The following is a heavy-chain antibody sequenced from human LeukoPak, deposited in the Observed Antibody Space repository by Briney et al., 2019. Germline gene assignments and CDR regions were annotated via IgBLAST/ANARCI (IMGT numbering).Heavy chain of an antibody. CDR1: GFTFSSYS. J-gene: IGHJ4*02. CDR2: ISSSSSYI. CDR3: ARAPPSPGEFDY. Sequence: PGGSLRLSCAASGFTFSSYSMNWVRQAPGKGLEWVSSISSSSSYIYYADSVKGRFTISRDNAKNSLYLQMNSLRAEDTAVYYCARAPPSPGEFDYWGQGTLVTVSS. V-gene: IGHV3-21*01.